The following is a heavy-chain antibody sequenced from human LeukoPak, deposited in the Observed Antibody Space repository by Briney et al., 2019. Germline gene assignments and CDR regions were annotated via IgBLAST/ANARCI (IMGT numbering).Heavy chain of an antibody. CDR1: GFTLSNYD. V-gene: IGHV3-23*01. D-gene: IGHD3-10*01. CDR3: AKHYYASGSYYKEYFQH. CDR2: ISGRSGST. J-gene: IGHJ1*01. Sequence: GGSLRLSCAASGFTLSNYDMSWVRQAPGKGLEWVSAISGRSGSTYYADSVKGRFTISRDNSKNTLYLQMNSLRAEDTAVYYCAKHYYASGSYYKEYFQHWGQGTLVTVSS.